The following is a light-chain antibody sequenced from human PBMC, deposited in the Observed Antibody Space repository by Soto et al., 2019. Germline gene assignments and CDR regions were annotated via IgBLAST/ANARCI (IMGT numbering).Light chain of an antibody. CDR1: QSITNTY. V-gene: IGKV3-20*01. Sequence: EIVLTQSPGTLSLSPGDTATLSCRASQSITNTYLAWYQQRPGQAPRLLIYDTSSRATGIPGRFSGSGSGTDFTLTISRLEPEDFATYYCQQYKTHSKTFGQGTKVEIK. CDR3: QQYKTHSKT. J-gene: IGKJ1*01. CDR2: DTS.